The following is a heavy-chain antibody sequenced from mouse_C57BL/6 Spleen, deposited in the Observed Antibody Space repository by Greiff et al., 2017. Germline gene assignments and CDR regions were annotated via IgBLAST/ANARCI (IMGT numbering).Heavy chain of an antibody. CDR1: ASTFPSYW. J-gene: IGHJ1*03. V-gene: IGHV1-61*01. D-gene: IGHD3-2*02. Sequence: QFQLQQPGAELVRPGSSVKLSCKASASTFPSYWMDWVKQRPGQGLEWIGNIYPSDSETHYNQKFKDKATLTVDKSSSPAYMQLSSLTSEDSAVYYCAREGQRRLWYLDVWGTGTTVTVSS. CDR2: IYPSDSET. CDR3: AREGQRRLWYLDV.